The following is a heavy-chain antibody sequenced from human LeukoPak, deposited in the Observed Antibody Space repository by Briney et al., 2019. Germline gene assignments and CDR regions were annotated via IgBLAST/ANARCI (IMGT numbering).Heavy chain of an antibody. Sequence: ASVKVSCKASGYTFTSYGISWVRQAPGQGREWMGWISAYNGNTNYAQKLQGRVTMTTDTSTSTAYMELRSLRSDDTAVYYCARDLPVVGATRSAFGYWGQGTLVTVSS. CDR1: GYTFTSYG. CDR3: ARDLPVVGATRSAFGY. CDR2: ISAYNGNT. D-gene: IGHD1-26*01. J-gene: IGHJ4*02. V-gene: IGHV1-18*01.